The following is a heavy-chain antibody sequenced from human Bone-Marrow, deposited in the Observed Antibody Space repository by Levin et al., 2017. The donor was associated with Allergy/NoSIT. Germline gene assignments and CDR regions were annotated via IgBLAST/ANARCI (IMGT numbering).Heavy chain of an antibody. J-gene: IGHJ4*02. Sequence: GESLKISCKASGYTFTGYYMHWVRQAPGQGLEWMGRVDPNSGATNYAQKFQGRVTMTRDTSISTAYMELSRLRSDDTAVYYCATYDPISCIGGTCYLRGTRRDWWGQGTLVSVSS. CDR2: VDPNSGAT. D-gene: IGHD2-15*01. CDR3: ATYDPISCIGGTCYLRGTRRDW. CDR1: GYTFTGYY. V-gene: IGHV1-2*06.